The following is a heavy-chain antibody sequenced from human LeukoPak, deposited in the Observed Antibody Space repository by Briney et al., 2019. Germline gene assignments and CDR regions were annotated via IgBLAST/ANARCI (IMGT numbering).Heavy chain of an antibody. V-gene: IGHV3-30*04. CDR2: ISYDGSNK. J-gene: IGHJ4*02. CDR1: GFTFSSYA. D-gene: IGHD6-13*01. Sequence: GGSLRLSCAASGFTFSSYAMHWVRRAPGKGLEWVAVISYDGSNKYYADSVKGRFTISRDNSKNTLYLQMNSLRAEDTAVYYCARDPHPPQLVLYYFDYWGQGTLVTVSS. CDR3: ARDPHPPQLVLYYFDY.